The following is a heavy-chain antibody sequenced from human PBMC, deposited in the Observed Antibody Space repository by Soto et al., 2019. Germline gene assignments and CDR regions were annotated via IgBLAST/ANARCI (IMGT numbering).Heavy chain of an antibody. CDR2: MKPNSGNT. CDR1: GYTSTRYD. Sequence: GASVKVSCKASGYTSTRYDINWVRQATGHGLEWMGWMKPNSGNTGYAQKFQGRVTMTRNTSISTVYMELSSLRSEDTAVYYCVSLGNFDFGSGYPDYYGMDVWGQGNTVIVS. CDR3: VSLGNFDFGSGYPDYYGMDV. D-gene: IGHD3-3*01. J-gene: IGHJ6*02. V-gene: IGHV1-8*01.